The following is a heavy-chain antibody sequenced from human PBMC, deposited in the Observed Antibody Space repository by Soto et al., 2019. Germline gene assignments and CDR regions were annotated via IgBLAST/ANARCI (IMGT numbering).Heavy chain of an antibody. D-gene: IGHD1-26*01. Sequence: EVQVLESGGDLVQPGGSLRLSCVASGFTFSTYAMTWVRQAPGKGLEWVSGISESGGSTYYVDSVKGRFTISRDNSKNTLDLQMTGLRAEDTAVYYCAKESGRGLRPYWGQGTLVTVSS. CDR3: AKESGRGLRPY. CDR2: ISESGGST. V-gene: IGHV3-23*01. J-gene: IGHJ4*02. CDR1: GFTFSTYA.